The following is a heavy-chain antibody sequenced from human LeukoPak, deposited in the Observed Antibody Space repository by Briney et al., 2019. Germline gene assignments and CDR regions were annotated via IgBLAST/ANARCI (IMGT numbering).Heavy chain of an antibody. CDR2: ISGSGGST. V-gene: IGHV3-23*01. J-gene: IGHJ4*02. Sequence: GESLKISCKGSGYSFTSYWIGWVRQAPGKGLEWVSAISGSGGSTYYADSVKGRFTISRDNSKNTLYLQMNSLRAEDTAVYYCANRIRYFDWLLFRYYFDYWGQGTLVTVSS. CDR3: ANRIRYFDWLLFRYYFDY. D-gene: IGHD3-9*01. CDR1: GYSFTSYW.